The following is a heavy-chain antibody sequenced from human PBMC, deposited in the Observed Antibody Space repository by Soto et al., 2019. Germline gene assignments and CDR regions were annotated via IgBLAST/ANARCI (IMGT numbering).Heavy chain of an antibody. CDR3: AKSGGIVVVPAATRIYYFDY. V-gene: IGHV4-34*01. CDR2: INHSGST. CDR1: GGSFSGYY. J-gene: IGHJ4*02. D-gene: IGHD2-2*01. Sequence: QVQLQQWGAGLLKPSETLSLTCAVYGGSFSGYYWSWIRQPPGKGLGWIGEINHSGSTNNTPSLKSRVTISVDTSKNQFSLKLSSVTAADTAVYYCAKSGGIVVVPAATRIYYFDYWGQGTLITVSS.